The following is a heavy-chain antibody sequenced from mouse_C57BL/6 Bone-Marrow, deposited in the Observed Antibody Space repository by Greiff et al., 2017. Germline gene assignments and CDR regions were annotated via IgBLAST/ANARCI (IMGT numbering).Heavy chain of an antibody. CDR3: ARHYYGSSYWYFDV. V-gene: IGHV5-17*01. CDR2: ISSGSSTI. D-gene: IGHD1-1*01. J-gene: IGHJ1*03. CDR1: GFTFSDYG. Sequence: EVQLVESGGGLVKPGGSLKLSCAASGFTFSDYGMHWVRQAPEKGLEWVAYISSGSSTIYYADTVKGRFTISRDNAKTTLFLQMTSLRSEDTAMYYCARHYYGSSYWYFDVWGTGTTVTVSS.